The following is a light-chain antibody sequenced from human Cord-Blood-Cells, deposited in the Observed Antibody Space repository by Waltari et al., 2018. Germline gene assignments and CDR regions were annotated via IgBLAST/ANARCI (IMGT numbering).Light chain of an antibody. Sequence: EIVLTQYPGTLSSSPGERATLSCRASQSVSSSYLAWYQQKPGQAPRLLIYGASSRATGIPDRFSGSGSGTDFTLTISRLEPEDFAVYYCQQYGSSPTFGGGTKVEIK. CDR3: QQYGSSPT. CDR1: QSVSSSY. V-gene: IGKV3-20*01. CDR2: GAS. J-gene: IGKJ4*01.